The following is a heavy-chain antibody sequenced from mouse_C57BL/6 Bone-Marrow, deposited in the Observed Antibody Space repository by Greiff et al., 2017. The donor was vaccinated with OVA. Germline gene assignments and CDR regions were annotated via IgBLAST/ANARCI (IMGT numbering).Heavy chain of an antibody. V-gene: IGHV1-26*01. CDR3: AHYYGSSYYAMDY. Sequence: VQLQQSGPELVKPGASVKISCKASGYTFTDYYMNWVKQSHGKSLEWIGDINPNNGGTSYNQKFKGKATLTADKSSSTAYMELRSLTSEDSAVYYCAHYYGSSYYAMDYWGQGTSVTVSS. J-gene: IGHJ4*01. CDR1: GYTFTDYY. CDR2: INPNNGGT. D-gene: IGHD1-1*01.